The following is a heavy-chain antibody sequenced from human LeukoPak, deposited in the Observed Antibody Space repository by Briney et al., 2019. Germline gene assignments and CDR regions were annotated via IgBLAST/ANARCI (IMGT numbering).Heavy chain of an antibody. CDR1: GGSISGSSYY. J-gene: IGHJ3*02. CDR2: IYYSGST. V-gene: IGHV4-39*07. Sequence: SETLSLTCTVSGGSISGSSYYWGWIRQPPGKGLEWIGSIYYSGSTNYNPSLKSRVTISVDTSKNQFSLKLSSVTAADTAVYYCARAEEDDAFDIWGQGTMVTVSS. CDR3: ARAEEDDAFDI.